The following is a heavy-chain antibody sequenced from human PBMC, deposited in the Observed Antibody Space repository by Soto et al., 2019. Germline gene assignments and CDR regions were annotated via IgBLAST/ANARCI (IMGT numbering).Heavy chain of an antibody. CDR3: ATDYVDGYDHFAL. V-gene: IGHV3-30-3*01. CDR1: GFTFSDYT. CDR2: MSSDGGNT. D-gene: IGHD5-12*01. Sequence: QVQLVESGGGVVQPGRSLRLSCAASGFTFSDYTMHWVRQAPGKELEWVALMSSDGGNTHYTDSVKGRFTISRDNSKKTLYLQRAGLRPEDTSVYCCATDYVDGYDHFALWGEGTVVTV. J-gene: IGHJ4*02.